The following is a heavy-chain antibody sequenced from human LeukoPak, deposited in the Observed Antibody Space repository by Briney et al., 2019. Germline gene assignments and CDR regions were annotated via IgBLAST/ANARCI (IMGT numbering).Heavy chain of an antibody. Sequence: SETLSLTCAVYGGSFSGYYWSWIRQPPGKGLEWIGEINHSGSTNYNPSLKSRVTISVDTSKNQFSLKLSSVTAADTAVYYCARAVSPGRGSGAFDIWGQGTMVTVSS. V-gene: IGHV4-34*01. CDR1: GGSFSGYY. J-gene: IGHJ3*02. CDR3: ARAVSPGRGSGAFDI. D-gene: IGHD1-26*01. CDR2: INHSGST.